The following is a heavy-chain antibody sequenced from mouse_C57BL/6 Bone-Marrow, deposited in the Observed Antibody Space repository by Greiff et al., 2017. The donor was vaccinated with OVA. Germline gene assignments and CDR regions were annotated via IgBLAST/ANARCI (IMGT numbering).Heavy chain of an antibody. CDR1: GFSLTSYA. V-gene: IGHV2-9-1*01. J-gene: IGHJ1*03. D-gene: IGHD1-1*02. CDR2: IWTGGGT. Sequence: VKLMESGPGLVAPSQSLSITCTVSGFSLTSYAISWVRQPPGKGLEWLGVIWTGGGTNYNSALKSRLSISKDNSKSQVFLKMNSLQTDDTARYYCARKGGNREVWYFDVWGTGTTVTVSS. CDR3: ARKGGNREVWYFDV.